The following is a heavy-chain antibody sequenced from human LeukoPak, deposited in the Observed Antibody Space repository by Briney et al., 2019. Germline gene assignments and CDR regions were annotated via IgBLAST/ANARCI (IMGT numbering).Heavy chain of an antibody. CDR3: AKWGDHDVLTGCYASDY. V-gene: IGHV3-23*01. CDR1: GLTSSKDA. J-gene: IGHJ4*02. D-gene: IGHD3-9*01. CDR2: TSGSGGNT. Sequence: RGASLRLSWAAFGLTSSKDAMSWVRPGPGKGLEWVSATSGSGGNTYYADPVKGRFTIPRDNSKKTVFLQMNSLRAEDTAVYYCAKWGDHDVLTGCYASDYWGQGALVTVS.